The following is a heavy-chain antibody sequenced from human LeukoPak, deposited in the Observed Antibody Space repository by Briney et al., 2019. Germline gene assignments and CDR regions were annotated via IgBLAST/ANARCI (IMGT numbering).Heavy chain of an antibody. J-gene: IGHJ5*02. D-gene: IGHD5-24*01. CDR1: GYTFTNYD. CDR2: MNPNSGNT. V-gene: IGHV1-8*01. Sequence: ASVKVSCKASGYTFTNYDINWVRQAAGQGLQWMGWMNPNSGNTGYPQRFQGRVTMTRDTSINTAYMELSSLRSEDTAVYYCVRGQNGFKFDPWGQGTLVTVSS. CDR3: VRGQNGFKFDP.